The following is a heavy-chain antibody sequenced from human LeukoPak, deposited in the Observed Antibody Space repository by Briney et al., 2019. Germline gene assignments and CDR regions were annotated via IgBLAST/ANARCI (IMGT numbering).Heavy chain of an antibody. D-gene: IGHD3-16*01. V-gene: IGHV3-66*01. J-gene: IGHJ4*02. CDR3: ARADGGGNLIWFDY. CDR2: IYSGGST. Sequence: PGGSLRLSCAASGFTVSSNYMSWVRQAPGKGLEWVSVIYSGGSTYYADSVKGRSTISRVNSKNTLYLQMNSLRAEDTAVYYCARADGGGNLIWFDYWGQGTLVTVSS. CDR1: GFTVSSNY.